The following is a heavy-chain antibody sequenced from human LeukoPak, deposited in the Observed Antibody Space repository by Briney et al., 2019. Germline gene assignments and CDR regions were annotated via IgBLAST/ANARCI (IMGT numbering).Heavy chain of an antibody. Sequence: ASVKVSCKASGYTFTGYYMHWVRQAPGQGLEWMGWINPNSGGTNYAQKFQGSVTMTRDTSISTAYMELSRLRSDDTAVYYCARGEYSSALLDYWGQGTLVTVSS. CDR3: ARGEYSSALLDY. D-gene: IGHD6-19*01. CDR1: GYTFTGYY. CDR2: INPNSGGT. J-gene: IGHJ4*02. V-gene: IGHV1-2*02.